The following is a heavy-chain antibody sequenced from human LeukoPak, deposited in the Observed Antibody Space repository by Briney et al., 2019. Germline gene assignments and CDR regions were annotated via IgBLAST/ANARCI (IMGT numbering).Heavy chain of an antibody. J-gene: IGHJ5*02. V-gene: IGHV3-30*04. CDR2: ISYDGSNK. CDR3: ARSYYDSSGYSNWFDP. CDR1: GFIFSSYA. D-gene: IGHD3-22*01. Sequence: GGSLRLSCAASGFIFSSYAMHWVRQAPGKGLEWVAVISYDGSNKYYADSVKGRFTISRDNSKNTLYLQMNSLRAEDTAVYYCARSYYDSSGYSNWFDPWGQGALVTVSS.